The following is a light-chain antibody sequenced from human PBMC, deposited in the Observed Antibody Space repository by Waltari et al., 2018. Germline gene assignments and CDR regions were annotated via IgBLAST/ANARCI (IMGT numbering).Light chain of an antibody. Sequence: ELVLTQSPATLYLSPGERATLSCRASQSVGNFLAWDRQKPGQPPRLVIYDVLHRATGTPARFSGSGSGTDFTLTISTLQPEDFAFYFCQQRGNWAPLTFGGGTEVVIK. CDR3: QQRGNWAPLT. CDR1: QSVGNF. CDR2: DVL. J-gene: IGKJ4*01. V-gene: IGKV3-11*01.